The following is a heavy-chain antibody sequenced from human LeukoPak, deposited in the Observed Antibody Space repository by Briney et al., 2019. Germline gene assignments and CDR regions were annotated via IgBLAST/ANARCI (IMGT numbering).Heavy chain of an antibody. CDR3: ARVRSIAALGPFDY. D-gene: IGHD6-6*01. V-gene: IGHV3-74*01. CDR1: GFTFSSYW. Sequence: GGKIRVSCAASGFTFSSYWMHGVRQSPGKGLFWVSRINTDGSSTSYADSVKGRFTISRDNAKNTLYLQMNSLRAEDTAVYYCARVRSIAALGPFDYWGQGTLVTVSS. J-gene: IGHJ4*02. CDR2: INTDGSST.